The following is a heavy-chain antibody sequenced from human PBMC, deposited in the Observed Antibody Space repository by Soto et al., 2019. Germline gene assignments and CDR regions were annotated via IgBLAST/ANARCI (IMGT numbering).Heavy chain of an antibody. CDR2: INHSGST. V-gene: IGHV4-34*01. J-gene: IGHJ4*02. Sequence: SETLSLTCAVYGGSFSGYYWSWIRQPPGKGLEWIGEINHSGSTNYNPSLKSRVTISVDTSKNQFSLKLSSVTAADTAVYYCAREGYCTNGVCYRSLDYWGQGTLVTVSS. D-gene: IGHD2-8*01. CDR1: GGSFSGYY. CDR3: AREGYCTNGVCYRSLDY.